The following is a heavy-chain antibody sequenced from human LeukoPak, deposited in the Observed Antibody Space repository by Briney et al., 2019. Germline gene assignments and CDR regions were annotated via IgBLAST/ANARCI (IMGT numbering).Heavy chain of an antibody. D-gene: IGHD6-25*01. Sequence: GGSLRLSCAASRFTFNSYAMSWVRQAPGKGLEWLSAITGSGGRTYYADSVKGRFTISRDNSKNTLYLQMNSLSAEDAAVYYCTKRALSGYAIDYWGQGTLVTVSS. J-gene: IGHJ4*02. V-gene: IGHV3-23*01. CDR2: ITGSGGRT. CDR3: TKRALSGYAIDY. CDR1: RFTFNSYA.